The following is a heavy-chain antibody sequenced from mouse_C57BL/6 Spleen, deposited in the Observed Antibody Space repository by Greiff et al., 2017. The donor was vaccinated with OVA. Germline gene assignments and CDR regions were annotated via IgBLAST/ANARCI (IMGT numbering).Heavy chain of an antibody. CDR1: GYAFTNYL. V-gene: IGHV1-54*01. Sequence: QVQLKESGAELVRPGTSVKVSCKASGYAFTNYLIEWVKQRPGQGLEWIGVINPGSGGTNYNEKFKGKATLTADKSSSTAYMQLSSLTSEDSAVYFCARLGVYYGNGFDYWGQGTTLTVSS. J-gene: IGHJ2*01. CDR3: ARLGVYYGNGFDY. D-gene: IGHD2-1*01. CDR2: INPGSGGT.